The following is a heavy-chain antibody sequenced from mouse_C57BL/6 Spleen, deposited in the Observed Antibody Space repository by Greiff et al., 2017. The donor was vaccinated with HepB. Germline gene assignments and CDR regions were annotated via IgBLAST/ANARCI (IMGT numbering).Heavy chain of an antibody. CDR2: INPSTGGT. Sequence: EVQLQQSGPELVKPGASVKISCKASGYSFTGYYMNWVKQSPEKSLEWIGEINPSTGGTTYNQKFKAKATLTVDKSSSTAYMQLKSLTSEDSAVYYCARLGDYDERSMDYWGQGTTLTVSS. CDR3: ARLGDYDERSMDY. D-gene: IGHD2-4*01. CDR1: GYSFTGYY. V-gene: IGHV1-42*01. J-gene: IGHJ2*01.